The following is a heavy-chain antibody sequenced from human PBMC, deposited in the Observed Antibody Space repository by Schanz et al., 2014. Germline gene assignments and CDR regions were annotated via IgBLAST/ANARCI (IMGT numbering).Heavy chain of an antibody. J-gene: IGHJ1*01. D-gene: IGHD2-2*01. CDR1: GISFSRFR. V-gene: IGHV3-74*01. CDR2: IDGDGSRT. Sequence: VQLVESGGGLVQPGGSLRLSCAASGISFSRFRMYWVRQAPGKGLVSVSGIDGDGSRTSYAESVEGRFTISRDNAKNTLYLQMNSLTDEDTAVYYCARDTAQSCIGPSCFEYFQHWGQGALVTVSS. CDR3: ARDTAQSCIGPSCFEYFQH.